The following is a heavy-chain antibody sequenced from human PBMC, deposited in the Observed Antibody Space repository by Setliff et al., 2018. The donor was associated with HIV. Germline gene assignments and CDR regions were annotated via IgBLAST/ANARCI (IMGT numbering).Heavy chain of an antibody. Sequence: ASVKVSCKASGYTFTGYYVHWVRQAPGQGPEWMGWINPNSGDTNYAQKFQGRVSMTRDTSIFTAYMELRSLRSDDTAVYYCAKAYGTVVEALGYWGQGTLVTVSS. CDR1: GYTFTGYY. J-gene: IGHJ4*02. CDR3: AKAYGTVVEALGY. V-gene: IGHV1-2*02. D-gene: IGHD3-22*01. CDR2: INPNSGDT.